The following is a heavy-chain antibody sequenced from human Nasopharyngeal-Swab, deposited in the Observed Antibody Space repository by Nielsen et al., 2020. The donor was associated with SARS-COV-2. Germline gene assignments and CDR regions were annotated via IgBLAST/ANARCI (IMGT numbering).Heavy chain of an antibody. CDR3: ARSKSSGYNWNYSAY. V-gene: IGHV1-24*01. J-gene: IGHJ4*02. CDR1: GYTLTELS. D-gene: IGHD1-7*01. CDR2: FDPEDGET. Sequence: ASVKVSCKVSGYTLTELSMHWVRQAPGKGLEWMGGFDPEDGETIYAQKFQGRVTMTEDTSTDTAYMELSSLRSEDTAVYYCARSKSSGYNWNYSAYWGQGTLVTVSS.